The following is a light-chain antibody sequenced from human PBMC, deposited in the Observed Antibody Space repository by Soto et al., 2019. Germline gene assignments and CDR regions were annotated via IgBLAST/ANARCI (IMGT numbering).Light chain of an antibody. CDR3: AAWDDSLNGRV. J-gene: IGLJ3*02. CDR1: HSNIGRNS. V-gene: IGLV1-44*01. CDR2: SSN. Sequence: QSVLTQPPSASGTPGQRVTIPCSGTHSNIGRNSVNWYLQLPGTAPRLLIFSSNQRPLGVPDRFSGSRSGTSASLAITGHRSEDDAYYYCAAWDDSLNGRVFGGGTKLTVL.